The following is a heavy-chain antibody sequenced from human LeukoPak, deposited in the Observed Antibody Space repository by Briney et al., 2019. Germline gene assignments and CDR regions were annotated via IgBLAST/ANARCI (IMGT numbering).Heavy chain of an antibody. D-gene: IGHD1-20*01. CDR1: GYTFTSYG. V-gene: IGHV1-18*01. J-gene: IGHJ3*02. Sequence: ASVKVSCKASGYTFTSYGISWVRQAPGQGLEWMGWISAYNGNTNYAQKLQGRVTMTTDTSTSTAYMELRSLRSDDTAVYYCSITGTIDDAFDIWGQGTMVTVSS. CDR2: ISAYNGNT. CDR3: SITGTIDDAFDI.